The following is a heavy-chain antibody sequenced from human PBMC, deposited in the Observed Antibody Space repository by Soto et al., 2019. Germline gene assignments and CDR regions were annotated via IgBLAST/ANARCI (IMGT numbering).Heavy chain of an antibody. CDR3: AKVRNYYDSSGYYFPFQH. D-gene: IGHD3-22*01. Sequence: GSLRLSCAASGFTFSSYAMSWVRQAPGKGLEWVSAISGSGGSTYYADSVKGRFTISRDNSKNTLYLQMNSLRAEDTAVYYCAKVRNYYDSSGYYFPFQHWGQGTLVTVSS. V-gene: IGHV3-23*01. J-gene: IGHJ1*01. CDR2: ISGSGGST. CDR1: GFTFSSYA.